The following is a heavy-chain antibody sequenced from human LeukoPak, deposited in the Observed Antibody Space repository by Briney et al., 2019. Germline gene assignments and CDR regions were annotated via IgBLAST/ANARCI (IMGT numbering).Heavy chain of an antibody. Sequence: GGSLRLSCAASGFTFNNYAMSWVRQAPGKGLEWVSAISDSGGNTYYADSVKGRFTISRDNSKNTLYLQMNSLRAEDTAVYYCAKARGTVVPPFDYWGQGTLATVSS. CDR3: AKARGTVVPPFDY. J-gene: IGHJ4*02. CDR2: ISDSGGNT. CDR1: GFTFNNYA. V-gene: IGHV3-23*01. D-gene: IGHD3-22*01.